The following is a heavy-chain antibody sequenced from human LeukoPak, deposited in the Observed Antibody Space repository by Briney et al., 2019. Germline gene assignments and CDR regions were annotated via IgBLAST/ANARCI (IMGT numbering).Heavy chain of an antibody. J-gene: IGHJ5*02. CDR3: ARGKSILLWFGEKVNWFDP. D-gene: IGHD3-10*01. Sequence: GGSLRLSCGVSGFTFSRNWMTWVRQTPGEGLEWVAHIKEDGSETYYVDSVKGRFTVSRDNAMSSLYLQMNNLRAEDTGVYYCARGKSILLWFGEKVNWFDPWGQGTLVTVSS. CDR2: IKEDGSET. CDR1: GFTFSRNW. V-gene: IGHV3-7*01.